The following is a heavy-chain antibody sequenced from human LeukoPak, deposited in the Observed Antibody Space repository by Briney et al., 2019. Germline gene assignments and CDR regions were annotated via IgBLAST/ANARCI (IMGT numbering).Heavy chain of an antibody. CDR2: IIPIFGTA. CDR3: ARDSPDHGWNDYDY. D-gene: IGHD1-1*01. J-gene: IGHJ4*02. V-gene: IGHV1-69*13. CDR1: GGTFSSYA. Sequence: SVTVSCKASGGTFSSYAISWVRQAPGQGLEWMGGIIPIFGTANYAQKFQGRVTFTADESTSTAYMELSSLRSEDTAVYYCARDSPDHGWNDYDYWGQGTLVTVSS.